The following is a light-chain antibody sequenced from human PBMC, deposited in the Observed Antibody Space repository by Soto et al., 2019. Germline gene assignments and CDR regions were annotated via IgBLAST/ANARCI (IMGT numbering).Light chain of an antibody. CDR2: FNN. CDR1: SSNIGSNT. CDR3: ATWDDSLNAWV. Sequence: QSVLTQPPSASGTPGQRVTIFCSGSSSNIGSNTVNWYQQLPGTAPKLLLYFNNERPSGVPDRFSGSKSGTSASLAISGLQSEDEAGYYCATWDDSLNAWVFGGGTQLTVL. J-gene: IGLJ3*02. V-gene: IGLV1-44*01.